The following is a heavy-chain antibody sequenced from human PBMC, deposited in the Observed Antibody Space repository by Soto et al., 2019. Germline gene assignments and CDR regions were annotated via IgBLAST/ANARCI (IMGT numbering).Heavy chain of an antibody. V-gene: IGHV4-31*03. CDR3: ARGKNWFDP. J-gene: IGHJ5*02. CDR2: IYYSGST. Sequence: SETLSLTCTVSGGSISSGGYHWSWIRQHPGKGLEWIGYIYYSGSTYYNPSLKSRVTISVDTSKNQFSLKLSSVTAADTAVYYCARGKNWFDPWGKGTLVTVSS. CDR1: GGSISSGGYH.